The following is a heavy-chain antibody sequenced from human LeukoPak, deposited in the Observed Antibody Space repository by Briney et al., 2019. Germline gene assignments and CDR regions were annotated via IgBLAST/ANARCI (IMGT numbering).Heavy chain of an antibody. V-gene: IGHV3-13*01. D-gene: IGHD1-26*01. CDR1: GFTLSSYD. CDR2: IGVAANT. J-gene: IGHJ4*02. Sequence: GGSLRLSCAASGFTLSSYDMHWVRQATGKGLEWVSAIGVAANTFYSGSVKGRFTISRETAKNSLYLLMSSLRAEDTAVYYCARQNTPHGNFDYWGQGTLVTVSS. CDR3: ARQNTPHGNFDY.